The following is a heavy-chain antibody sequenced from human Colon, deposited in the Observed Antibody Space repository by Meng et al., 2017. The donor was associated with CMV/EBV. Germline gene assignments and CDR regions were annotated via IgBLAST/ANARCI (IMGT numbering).Heavy chain of an antibody. CDR3: AKKSSAWYEDI. J-gene: IGHJ4*01. D-gene: IGHD6-19*01. CDR2: ISGSGVNT. V-gene: IGHV3-23*01. Sequence: LSCAASGFTFNRYAMSWVRQAPGKGLEWVSGISGSGVNTYYAGSVKGRCTISRDNSKNTLYLKMSSLRAEDTAVYYCAKKSSAWYEDIWGHGTLVTVSS. CDR1: GFTFNRYA.